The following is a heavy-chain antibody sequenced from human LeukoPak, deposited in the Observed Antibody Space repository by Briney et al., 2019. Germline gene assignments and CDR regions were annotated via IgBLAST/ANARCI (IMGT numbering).Heavy chain of an antibody. V-gene: IGHV4-34*01. J-gene: IGHJ5*02. CDR1: GGSFSGYY. CDR3: ARGGRVVVVAASYNWFDP. Sequence: PSETLSLTCAVYGGSFSGYYWSWIRQPPGKELEWIGEINHSGSTNYNPSLKSRVTISVDTSKNQFSLKLSSVTAADTAVYYCARGGRVVVVAASYNWFDPWGQGTLVTVSS. D-gene: IGHD2-15*01. CDR2: INHSGST.